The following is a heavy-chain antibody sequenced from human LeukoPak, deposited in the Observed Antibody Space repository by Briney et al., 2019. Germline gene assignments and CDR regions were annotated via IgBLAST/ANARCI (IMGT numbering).Heavy chain of an antibody. CDR1: GFTFSNYV. CDR3: AKDWGFRFDSGSYCEY. V-gene: IGHV3-30*18. J-gene: IGHJ4*02. D-gene: IGHD3-10*01. Sequence: PGRSLRLSCGAFGFTFSNYVMHWVRQAPGKGLEWVASTSYDGRNKYYADSVKGRLTISRDNSKNTLYLQMNSLRAEDTAVYYRAKDWGFRFDSGSYCEYWGQGTLVTVSS. CDR2: TSYDGRNK.